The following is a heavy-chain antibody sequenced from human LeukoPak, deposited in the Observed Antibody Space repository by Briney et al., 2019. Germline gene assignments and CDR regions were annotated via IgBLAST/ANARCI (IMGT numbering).Heavy chain of an antibody. CDR2: ISSSSSTI. Sequence: PGGSLRLSCAASGFTFSSYAMNWVRQAPGKGLEWVSYISSSSSTIYYADSVKGRFTISRDNAKNSLYLQMNSLRAEDTAVYCCASGSLGFDYWGQGTLVTVSS. J-gene: IGHJ4*02. D-gene: IGHD3-10*01. CDR3: ASGSLGFDY. CDR1: GFTFSSYA. V-gene: IGHV3-48*01.